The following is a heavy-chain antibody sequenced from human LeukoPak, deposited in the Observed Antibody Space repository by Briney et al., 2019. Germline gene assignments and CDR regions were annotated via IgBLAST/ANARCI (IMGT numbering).Heavy chain of an antibody. Sequence: GGSLRLSCAASGFTFSNHWMHWVRQAPGKGLMWVSRINRDGSRTDYADSVKGRFTISRDNSKNTLYLQMNSLRAEDTAVYYCAKASGYSYGYFDYWGQGTLVTVSS. CDR3: AKASGYSYGYFDY. J-gene: IGHJ4*02. V-gene: IGHV3-74*01. CDR2: INRDGSRT. CDR1: GFTFSNHW. D-gene: IGHD5-18*01.